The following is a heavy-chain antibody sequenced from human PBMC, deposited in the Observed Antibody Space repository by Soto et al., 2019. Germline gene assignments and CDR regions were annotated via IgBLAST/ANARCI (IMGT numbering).Heavy chain of an antibody. D-gene: IGHD3-9*01. CDR1: GFIFSSYA. J-gene: IGHJ4*02. Sequence: PGGSLRLSCAASGFIFSSYAMVWVRQTPGRGLQWVSLISNSGGDRHYGDSVKGRLTIARDNSKNMLYLQMNSLRAEDTAIYFCDKKHHLTGTFDYWGQGTLVTVSS. CDR3: DKKHHLTGTFDY. CDR2: ISNSGGDR. V-gene: IGHV3-23*01.